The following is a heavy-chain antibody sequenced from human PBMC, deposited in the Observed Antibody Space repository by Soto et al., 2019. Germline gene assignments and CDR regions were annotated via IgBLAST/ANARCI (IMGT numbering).Heavy chain of an antibody. J-gene: IGHJ4*02. D-gene: IGHD3-10*01. Sequence: SETLSLTCTVSCGSISSYYWSWIRQPPGKGLEWIGYIYYSGSTNYNPSLKSRVTISVDTSKNQFSLKLSSVTAADTAVYYCARATVLLCPDYWGQGTLVTVSS. V-gene: IGHV4-59*01. CDR1: CGSISSYY. CDR2: IYYSGST. CDR3: ARATVLLCPDY.